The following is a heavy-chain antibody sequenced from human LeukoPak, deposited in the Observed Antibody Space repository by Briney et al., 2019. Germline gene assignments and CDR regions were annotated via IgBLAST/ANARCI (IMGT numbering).Heavy chain of an antibody. Sequence: ASVKVSCRASGYTFTSYGISWVRQAHGQGLEWMGWISAYNGNTSYAQKLQGRVTMTTDTSTSTAYMELRSLRSDDTAVYYCARDSYRLGYCSGGSCLGRFDPWGQGTLVTVSS. J-gene: IGHJ5*02. CDR3: ARDSYRLGYCSGGSCLGRFDP. CDR1: GYTFTSYG. V-gene: IGHV1-18*04. CDR2: ISAYNGNT. D-gene: IGHD2-15*01.